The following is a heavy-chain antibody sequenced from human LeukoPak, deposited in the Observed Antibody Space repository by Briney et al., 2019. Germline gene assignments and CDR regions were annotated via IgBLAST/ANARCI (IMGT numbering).Heavy chain of an antibody. CDR2: ISSSSSYI. CDR3: AKGVAGMYYYYGMDV. D-gene: IGHD6-19*01. CDR1: GFTFSSYS. Sequence: TGGSLRLSCAASGFTFSSYSMNWVRQAPGKGLEWVSSISSSSSYIYYADSVKGRFTISRDNAKNSLYLQMNSLRAEDTAVYYCAKGVAGMYYYYGMDVWGQGTTVTVSS. V-gene: IGHV3-21*01. J-gene: IGHJ6*02.